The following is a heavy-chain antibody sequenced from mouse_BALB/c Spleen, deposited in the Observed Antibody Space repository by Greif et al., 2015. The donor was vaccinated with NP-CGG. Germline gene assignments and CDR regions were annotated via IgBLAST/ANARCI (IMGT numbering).Heavy chain of an antibody. J-gene: IGHJ2*01. V-gene: IGHV1-80*01. CDR1: GYAFSSYW. Sequence: VQLQQSGAELVMPGSSVKISCKASGYAFSSYWMNWVKPRPGQGLEWIGPIYPGDGDTNYNGKFKGKATLTADKSSSTAYMQLRGRKSEDSAVYVCARAQGYYCDYWGQGTTLTVSS. CDR3: ARAQGYYCDY. CDR2: IYPGDGDT.